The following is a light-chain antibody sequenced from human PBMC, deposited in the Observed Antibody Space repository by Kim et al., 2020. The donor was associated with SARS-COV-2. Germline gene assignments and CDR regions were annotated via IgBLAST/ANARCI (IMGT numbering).Light chain of an antibody. CDR2: AAS. J-gene: IGKJ1*01. Sequence: RGRQVIVTWLFWDQQKPRKDPMGVIFAASTVQSGGPSRFSGSGDGTIFSHTISSVQPHDFATVYCPQDDSFTRTFGQGTQVDIK. CDR3: PQDDSFTRT. V-gene: IGKV1-12*01. CDR1: QVIVTW.